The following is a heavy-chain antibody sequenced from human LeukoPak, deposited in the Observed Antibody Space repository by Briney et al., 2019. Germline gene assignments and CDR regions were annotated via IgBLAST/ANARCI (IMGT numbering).Heavy chain of an antibody. J-gene: IGHJ5*02. D-gene: IGHD3-10*01. V-gene: IGHV4-59*01. CDR1: GGSISSYY. CDR2: IHYTGST. CDR3: ARDSGPWGVFDP. Sequence: SETLSLTCTVSGGSISSYYWSWIRQSPGKGLECIGYIHYTGSTTYNPSLKSRVTISIDMSNNHFSLTLKSVTAADKAVYYCARDSGPWGVFDPWGQGTLVTVSS.